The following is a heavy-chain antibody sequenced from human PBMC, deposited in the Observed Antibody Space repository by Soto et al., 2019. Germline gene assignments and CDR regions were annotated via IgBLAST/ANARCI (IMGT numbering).Heavy chain of an antibody. CDR3: ASPGLDTSGYRGYGMDV. J-gene: IGHJ6*02. D-gene: IGHD3-22*01. V-gene: IGHV4-4*02. CDR1: GGSISSSNW. CDR2: IHHSGST. Sequence: SETLSLTCAVSGGSISSSNWWTWVRQPPGKGLEWIGEIHHSGSTNYNPSLKSRLTISVDKSKNQFSLKLSSVTAADTAVYYCASPGLDTSGYRGYGMDVWGQGTTVTSP.